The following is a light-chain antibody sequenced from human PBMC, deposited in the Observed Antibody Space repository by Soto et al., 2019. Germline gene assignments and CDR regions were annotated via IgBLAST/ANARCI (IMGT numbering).Light chain of an antibody. V-gene: IGKV3-20*01. CDR1: QSIFSNY. CDR2: GAS. Sequence: EVMLTQSPGTLSLSPGERATLSCRASQSIFSNYLAWYQQKSGQAPRLLIYGASNRATGIPDRFSGSGSGTDFTLTISRLEPEDFAVYYCQQYGTSPRTFGQVTKVEFK. J-gene: IGKJ1*01. CDR3: QQYGTSPRT.